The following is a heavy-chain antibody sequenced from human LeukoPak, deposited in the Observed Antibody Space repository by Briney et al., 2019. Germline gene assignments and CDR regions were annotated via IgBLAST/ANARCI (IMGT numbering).Heavy chain of an antibody. D-gene: IGHD6-6*01. CDR3: ARVSSSSRLFDY. V-gene: IGHV3-21*01. CDR2: ISSSSSYI. CDR1: GFTFSSYS. J-gene: IGHJ4*02. Sequence: PGGSLRLSCAASGFTFSSYSMNWVRQAPGKGLEWVSSISSSSSYIYYADSVKGRFTISRDNAKNSLYLQMNSLRAEDTAVYYCARVSSSSRLFDYWGQGTLVTVSS.